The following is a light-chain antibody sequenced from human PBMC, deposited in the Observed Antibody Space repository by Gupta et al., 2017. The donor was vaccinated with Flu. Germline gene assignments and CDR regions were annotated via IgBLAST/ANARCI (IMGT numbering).Light chain of an antibody. V-gene: IGLV1-44*01. Sequence: QSLLTQPPSSSGTPGQRVTISCSGSNSNIGRNTLSWYQQLPGAAPKLIIQNDNQRPSGVTVRFAGSKAGTSASLNISGLQSEDEGDDYWANWADSLNGPVFGGGTRLTVL. CDR2: NDN. J-gene: IGLJ3*02. CDR1: NSNIGRNT. CDR3: ANWADSLNGPV.